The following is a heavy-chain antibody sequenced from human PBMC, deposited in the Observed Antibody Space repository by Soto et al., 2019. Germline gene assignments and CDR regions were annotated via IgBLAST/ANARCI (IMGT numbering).Heavy chain of an antibody. V-gene: IGHV4-31*03. D-gene: IGHD2-2*01. CDR2: IYYSGST. Sequence: LSLTCTVSGGSISSGGYYWSWIRQHPGKGLEWIGYIYYSGSTYYNPSLKSRVTISVDTSKNQFSLKLSSVTAADTAVYYCARDPLLKPYCSSTSCYGDYYYGMDVWGQGTTVTVS. J-gene: IGHJ6*02. CDR3: ARDPLLKPYCSSTSCYGDYYYGMDV. CDR1: GGSISSGGYY.